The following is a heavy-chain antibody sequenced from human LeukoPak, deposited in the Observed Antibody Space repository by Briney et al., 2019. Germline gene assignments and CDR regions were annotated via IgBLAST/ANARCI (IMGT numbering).Heavy chain of an antibody. CDR2: ISGTSSGT. V-gene: IGHV3-23*01. Sequence: GGSLRLSCAASGFTLSTCAMSWVRQAPGKGLEWVSGISGTSSGTYYADSVKGRFTISRDNSKNTLFLQVNSLRAEDTAVYYCAKVRTYFYHGLDVWGQGTTVTVSS. CDR3: AKVRTYFYHGLDV. D-gene: IGHD1-14*01. J-gene: IGHJ6*02. CDR1: GFTLSTCA.